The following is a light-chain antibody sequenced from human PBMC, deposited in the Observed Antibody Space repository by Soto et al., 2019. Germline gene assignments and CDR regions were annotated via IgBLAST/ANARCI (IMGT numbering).Light chain of an antibody. CDR2: GAS. V-gene: IGKV3-15*01. Sequence: EIVMTQSPAILSVSPGDGATLFCRASQSIRNNFLAWYRHKPGQAPRLLIHGASTRATGVPARFSGSASETEFTLTISSLQSEDFAVYYCQQYSAWPLTFGGGTKVEI. CDR3: QQYSAWPLT. CDR1: QSIRNN. J-gene: IGKJ4*01.